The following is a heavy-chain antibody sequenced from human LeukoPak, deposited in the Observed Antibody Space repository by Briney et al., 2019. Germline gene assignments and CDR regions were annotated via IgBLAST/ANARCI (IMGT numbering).Heavy chain of an antibody. D-gene: IGHD2-21*01. CDR1: GFTLSSYE. CDR2: INSDGSRT. V-gene: IGHV3-74*01. Sequence: PGGSLRLSCAASGFTLSSYEMHWVRQAPGKGLVWVSRINSDGSRTGYADSVKGRFTISRDNAKNTLYLQMNSLRAEDTAIYYCARELPREVMLDYWGQGTLVTVSS. J-gene: IGHJ4*02. CDR3: ARELPREVMLDY.